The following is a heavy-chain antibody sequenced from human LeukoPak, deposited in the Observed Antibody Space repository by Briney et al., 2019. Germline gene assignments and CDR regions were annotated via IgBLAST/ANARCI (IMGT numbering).Heavy chain of an antibody. D-gene: IGHD2-8*01. CDR1: GGSFSGYY. CDR2: INHSGST. Sequence: SETLSLTCAVYGGSFSGYYWSWIRQPPGKGLEWIGEINHSGSTNYNPSLKSRVTISVDTSKNQFSLKLSSVTAADTAVYYCAQRKLMVYAIGYWGQGTLVTVSS. CDR3: AQRKLMVYAIGY. J-gene: IGHJ4*02. V-gene: IGHV4-34*01.